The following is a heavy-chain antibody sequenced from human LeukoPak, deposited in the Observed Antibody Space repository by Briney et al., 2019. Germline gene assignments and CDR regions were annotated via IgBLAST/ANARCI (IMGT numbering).Heavy chain of an antibody. CDR2: IYCSGST. Sequence: SETLSLTCTVSGGSVSSRSYYWSWIRQPPGKGLEWIGYIYCSGSTNYNPSLTSRVTMSVDTSENQFSLKLSSVTAADTAVYYCATTVGSYFDYWSQGTLVTVSS. D-gene: IGHD3-16*01. CDR1: GGSVSSRSYY. J-gene: IGHJ4*02. V-gene: IGHV4-61*01. CDR3: ATTVGSYFDY.